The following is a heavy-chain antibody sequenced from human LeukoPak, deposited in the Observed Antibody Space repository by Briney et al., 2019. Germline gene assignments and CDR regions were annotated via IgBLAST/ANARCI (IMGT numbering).Heavy chain of an antibody. CDR3: ATDRLDDPLGY. Sequence: GGSLRLSCAASGFTFSSYAMSWVRQAPGKGLEWVSTMSGSGGSTYYADSVKGRFTISRDNTKKSLYLQMNSLRAEDTAVYYCATDRLDDPLGYWGQGTLVTVSS. V-gene: IGHV3-23*01. CDR2: MSGSGGST. CDR1: GFTFSSYA. D-gene: IGHD1-1*01. J-gene: IGHJ4*02.